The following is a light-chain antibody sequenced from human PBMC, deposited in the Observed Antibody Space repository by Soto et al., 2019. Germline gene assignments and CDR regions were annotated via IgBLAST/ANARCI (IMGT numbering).Light chain of an antibody. CDR3: QQFSGSPPRYT. CDR1: QSVGSSY. J-gene: IGKJ2*01. V-gene: IGKV3-20*01. Sequence: EIVLTQSPGTLSLSPGERATLSCRASQSVGSSYLAWYQQKPGQAPRLLIYGASTRATGIPDRFSGSGSGTDFTLTINRLEPEDFAVYYCQQFSGSPPRYTFGQGTKLNIK. CDR2: GAS.